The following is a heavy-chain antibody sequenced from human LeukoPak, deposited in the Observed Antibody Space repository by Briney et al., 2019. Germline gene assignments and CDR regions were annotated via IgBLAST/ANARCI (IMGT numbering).Heavy chain of an antibody. D-gene: IGHD5-18*01. Sequence: ASVKVFCKASGGTFSSYAISWVRQAPGQVLEWMGRIIPILGIANYAQKFQGRVTITADKSTSTAYMELSSLRSEDTAVYYCAREEYSYGQYYFDYWGQGTLVTVSS. V-gene: IGHV1-69*04. CDR2: IIPILGIA. CDR1: GGTFSSYA. CDR3: AREEYSYGQYYFDY. J-gene: IGHJ4*02.